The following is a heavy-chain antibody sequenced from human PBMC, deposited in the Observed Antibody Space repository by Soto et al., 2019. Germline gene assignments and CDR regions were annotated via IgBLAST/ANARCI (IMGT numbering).Heavy chain of an antibody. CDR3: ARAPRELLAEGPLFLYYYYGFDV. V-gene: IGHV4-34*12. D-gene: IGHD1-7*01. CDR1: GGSFTEAY. Sequence: QVHLQQWGAGLLKPSGTLSLTCAVSGGSFTEAYWTWVRQSPGRGLEWIGEVFHAGNTNYNPSLTGRVTLSLDTAKNQFSLRLTSVTAADSAVYYCARAPRELLAEGPLFLYYYYGFDVWGQGTTVIVSS. CDR2: VFHAGNT. J-gene: IGHJ6*02.